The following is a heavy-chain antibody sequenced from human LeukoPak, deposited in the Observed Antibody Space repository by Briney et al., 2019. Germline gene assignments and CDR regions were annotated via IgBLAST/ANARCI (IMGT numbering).Heavy chain of an antibody. CDR2: IYTSGST. V-gene: IGHV4-61*02. J-gene: IGHJ4*02. CDR1: GGSISSGSYY. CDR3: AAMFWSGYYSGVDY. Sequence: SETLSLTCTVSGGSISSGSYYWSWIRPPAGKGLEWIGRIYTSGSTNYNPSLKSRVTISVDTSKNQFSLKLSSVTAADTAVYYCAAMFWSGYYSGVDYWGQGTLVTVSS. D-gene: IGHD3-3*01.